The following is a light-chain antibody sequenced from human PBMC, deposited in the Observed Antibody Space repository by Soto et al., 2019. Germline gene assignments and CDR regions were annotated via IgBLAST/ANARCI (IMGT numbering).Light chain of an antibody. CDR2: DVS. Sequence: QSALTQPRSVSGSPGQSVSISCTGTSSDVGGYNYVSWYQHHPGKAPKLMIYDVSKRPSGVPDRFSGSKSGNTASLSISGLQAEDEAEYYCCLNAATYIYVFGIGTKVTVL. J-gene: IGLJ1*01. CDR1: SSDVGGYNY. V-gene: IGLV2-11*01. CDR3: CLNAATYIYV.